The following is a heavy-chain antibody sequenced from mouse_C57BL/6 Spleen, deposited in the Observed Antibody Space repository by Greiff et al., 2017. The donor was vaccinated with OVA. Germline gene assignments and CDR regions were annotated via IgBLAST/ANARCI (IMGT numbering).Heavy chain of an antibody. D-gene: IGHD1-1*01. CDR1: GFTFTDYY. J-gene: IGHJ4*01. CDR3: ARFYGSSPYYYAMDY. Sequence: EVHLVESGGGLVQPGGSLSLSCAASGFTFTDYYMSWVRQPPGKALEWLGFIRNKANGFTTEYSASVKGRFTISRDNSQSILYLQMNALRAEDSATYDCARFYGSSPYYYAMDYWGQGTSVTVSS. V-gene: IGHV7-3*01. CDR2: IRNKANGFTT.